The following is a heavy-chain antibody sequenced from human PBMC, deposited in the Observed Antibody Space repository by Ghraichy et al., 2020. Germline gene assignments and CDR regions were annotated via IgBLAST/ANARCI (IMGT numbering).Heavy chain of an antibody. CDR3: STHYPRY. D-gene: IGHD1-26*01. CDR2: IYSGGDT. V-gene: IGHV3-53*01. J-gene: IGHJ4*02. Sequence: ESLNISCVASGFTVYNNYMSWVRQAPGKGLEWVSLIYSGGDTDYADSVRGRFTISRDRSKNTLYLQMNSLRADDTAVYYCSTHYPRYWGQGTLVTVSS. CDR1: GFTVYNNY.